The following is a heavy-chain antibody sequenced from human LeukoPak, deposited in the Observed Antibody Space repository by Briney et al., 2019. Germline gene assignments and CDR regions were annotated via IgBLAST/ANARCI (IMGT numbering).Heavy chain of an antibody. CDR1: GYTFTGYY. CDR3: ARATGRVVRGITWRYFDY. CDR2: INPNSGGT. V-gene: IGHV1-2*02. Sequence: GASVTVSCKASGYTFTGYYMHWVRQAPGQGLEWMGWINPNSGGTNYAQKFQGRVTMTRDTSISTAYMELRSLRSDDTAVYYCARATGRVVRGITWRYFDYWGQGTLVTVSS. D-gene: IGHD3-10*01. J-gene: IGHJ4*02.